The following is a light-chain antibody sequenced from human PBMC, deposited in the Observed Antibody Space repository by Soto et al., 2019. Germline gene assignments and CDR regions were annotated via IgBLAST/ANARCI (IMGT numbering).Light chain of an antibody. CDR2: AAS. CDR1: QSISSY. V-gene: IGKV1-39*01. CDR3: QQSYSTPWT. Sequence: DIQMTQSPSSLSASVGDRVTITCRASQSISSYLNWYQQKPGKAPKLLIYAASSLQSGVPSRFSGSGSGTAFTLTISSLQPEDSATYYCQQSYSTPWTFGQGTKVEIK. J-gene: IGKJ1*01.